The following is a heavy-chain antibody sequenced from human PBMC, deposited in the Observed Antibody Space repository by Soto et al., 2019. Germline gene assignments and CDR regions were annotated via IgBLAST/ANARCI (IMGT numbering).Heavy chain of an antibody. CDR3: AKALQYSSSRDYFYYGMDV. V-gene: IGHV3-23*01. CDR1: GFTFSNYS. Sequence: EVQLLESGGGLVQPGGSLRLSCAASGFTFSNYSMSWVRQAPGKGLEWVSGMNSGGRSYYADSVKGRFTISRDPSKNMLYLPMNRLRADDTAVFYCAKALQYSSSRDYFYYGMDVWGQGTTVTVSS. D-gene: IGHD6-6*01. CDR2: MNSGGRS. J-gene: IGHJ6*02.